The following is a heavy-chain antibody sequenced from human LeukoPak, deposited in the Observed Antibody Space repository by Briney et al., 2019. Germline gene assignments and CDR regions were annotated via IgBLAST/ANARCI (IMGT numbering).Heavy chain of an antibody. CDR3: ARHTQITPKGGTSYFDY. CDR2: IYYSGST. D-gene: IGHD2-2*01. J-gene: IGHJ4*02. V-gene: IGHV4-39*01. CDR1: GGSISSSSYY. Sequence: PSETLSLTCTVSGGSISSSSYYWGWNRQPPGKGLEWIGSIYYSGSTYYSPSLKSRVTISVDTSKNQFSLKLSSVTAADTAVYYCARHTQITPKGGTSYFDYWGQGTLVTVSS.